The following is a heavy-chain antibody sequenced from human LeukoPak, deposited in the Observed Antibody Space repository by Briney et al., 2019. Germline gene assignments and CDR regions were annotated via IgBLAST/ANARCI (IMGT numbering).Heavy chain of an antibody. D-gene: IGHD3-10*01. CDR3: TGNYYGSGSYADFDY. CDR1: GFTFSGSA. CDR2: IRSTANGYAS. Sequence: GGSLRLSCAASGFTFSGSALHWVRQASGKGLEWVGRIRSTANGYASAYAASVKGRFTISRDDSKNTAYLQMDSLKTEDTAVYYCTGNYYGSGSYADFDYWGQGTLVTVSS. V-gene: IGHV3-73*01. J-gene: IGHJ4*02.